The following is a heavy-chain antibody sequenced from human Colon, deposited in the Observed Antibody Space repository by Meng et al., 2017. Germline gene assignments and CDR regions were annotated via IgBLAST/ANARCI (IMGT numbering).Heavy chain of an antibody. CDR1: GGSFSDYY. Sequence: QLQRVGACLLSPAESLSLDCVVYGGSFSDYYWRWIRQPPGKGLAWIGEINHSGSTNYNPSLKSRVTISVDKSNNQFSLSLSSVTAADTAVYYCVRNDHCTSGTCYPHFDYWGQGTLVTVSS. D-gene: IGHD2-15*01. J-gene: IGHJ4*02. V-gene: IGHV4-34*01. CDR3: VRNDHCTSGTCYPHFDY. CDR2: INHSGST.